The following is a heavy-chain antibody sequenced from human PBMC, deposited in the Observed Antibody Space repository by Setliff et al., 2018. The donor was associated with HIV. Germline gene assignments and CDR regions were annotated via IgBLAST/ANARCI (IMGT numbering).Heavy chain of an antibody. D-gene: IGHD2-15*01. CDR2: VNTVGGGA. CDR1: GYTFTNYY. J-gene: IGHJ4*02. CDR3: ARGGQVVVTAKGFDY. V-gene: IGHV1-46*01. Sequence: ASVKVSCKTSGYTFTNYYMHWMRQAPGQGLEWMGVVNTVGGGASYAQKFQGRLTLTRDTSTSTVYMELSSLRSEDTAVYYCARGGQVVVTAKGFDYWGLGTLVTVSS.